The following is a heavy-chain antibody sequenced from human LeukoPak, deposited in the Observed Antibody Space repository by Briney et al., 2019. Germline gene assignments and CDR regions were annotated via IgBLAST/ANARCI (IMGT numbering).Heavy chain of an antibody. J-gene: IGHJ4*02. Sequence: GASVKVSCKASGGTFSSYAISWVRQAPGQGLEWMGRINPILGIANYAQKFQGRVTITADKSTSTAYMELSSLRSEDTAVYYCARGLVGGSPSDYWGQGTLVTVSS. CDR2: INPILGIA. D-gene: IGHD2-15*01. V-gene: IGHV1-69*04. CDR1: GGTFSSYA. CDR3: ARGLVGGSPSDY.